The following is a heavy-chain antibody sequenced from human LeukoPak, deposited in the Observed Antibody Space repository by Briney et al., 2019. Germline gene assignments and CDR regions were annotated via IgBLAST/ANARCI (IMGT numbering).Heavy chain of an antibody. D-gene: IGHD3-22*01. J-gene: IGHJ5*02. CDR1: GGSISSYY. CDR3: ARDSRYYDSSGYYYRDWFDP. V-gene: IGHV4-4*07. CDR2: IYTSGST. Sequence: PSETLSLTCTVSGGSISSYYWSWVRQPAGKGLEWLGRIYTSGSTNYNPSLKSRVTMSVDTSKNQFSLKLSSVTAADTAVYYCARDSRYYDSSGYYYRDWFDPWGQGTLVTVSS.